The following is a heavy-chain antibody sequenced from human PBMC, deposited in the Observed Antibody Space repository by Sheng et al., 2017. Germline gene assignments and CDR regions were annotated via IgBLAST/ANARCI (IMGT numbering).Heavy chain of an antibody. CDR2: ISNSGSTK. V-gene: IGHV3-48*03. J-gene: IGHJ4*02. Sequence: EVQLVESGGGLVQPGGSLRLSCKASEFPLRNYEMNWVRQAPGKGLEWVSYISNSGSTKNYADSVKGRFTISRDNAKNSLYLQMDSLRAEDTAVYYCASPSAWGQGTLVTVSS. CDR3: ASPSA. CDR1: EFPLRNYE.